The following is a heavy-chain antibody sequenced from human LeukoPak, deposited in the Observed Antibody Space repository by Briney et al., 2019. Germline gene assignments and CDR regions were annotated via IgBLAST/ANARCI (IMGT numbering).Heavy chain of an antibody. D-gene: IGHD3-16*01. CDR2: ISGSGTYT. CDR1: GFTFSSYA. J-gene: IGHJ4*02. CDR3: AEHGPGGSQSFGY. V-gene: IGHV3-23*01. Sequence: GGSLSLSCAASGFTFSSYAMSWVRRAPGKGLQWVSTISGSGTYTYYADSVKGRFTISRDNSENTLYLQMNSLRAEDTALYYCAEHGPGGSQSFGYGCQGTLVTVSS.